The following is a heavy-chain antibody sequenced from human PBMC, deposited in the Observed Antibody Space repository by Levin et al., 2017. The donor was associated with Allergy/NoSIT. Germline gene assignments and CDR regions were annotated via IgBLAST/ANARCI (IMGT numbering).Heavy chain of an antibody. J-gene: IGHJ3*01. Sequence: GGSLRLSCAASGLTVSSNYMNWVRQAPGQGLEWVALLKDNGDTQYADSVKGRFTISRDNSKNTLFLQMKSLRVEDTAVYFCAREFLGSGTSWVAFDVWGQGTEVTVSS. CDR1: GLTVSSNY. V-gene: IGHV3-53*01. D-gene: IGHD3-10*01. CDR3: AREFLGSGTSWVAFDV. CDR2: LKDNGDT.